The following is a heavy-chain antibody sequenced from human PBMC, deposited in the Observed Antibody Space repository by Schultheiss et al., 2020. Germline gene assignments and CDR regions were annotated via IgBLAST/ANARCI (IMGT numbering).Heavy chain of an antibody. D-gene: IGHD4-17*01. CDR1: GDSFSSSAYY. V-gene: IGHV4-61*08. CDR2: IYYSGSA. Sequence: SATLSLTCTVSGDSFSSSAYYWSWIRQPPGKGLEWIGYIYYSGSASYNPSLKSRVTMSVDTSKNQFSLKLSSVTAADTAVYYCARGTVTAYYYYYGMDVWCQGTTVTVSS. CDR3: ARGTVTAYYYYYGMDV. J-gene: IGHJ6*02.